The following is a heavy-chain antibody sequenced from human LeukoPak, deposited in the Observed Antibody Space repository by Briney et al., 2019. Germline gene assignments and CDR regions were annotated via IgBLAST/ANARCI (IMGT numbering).Heavy chain of an antibody. V-gene: IGHV6-1*01. CDR2: TYYRSQWYN. D-gene: IGHD5-18*01. Sequence: SRTLSLTCAISGDSVSNNSAAWNWIRQSPSRGLEWLGRTYYRSQWYNHYAVSVKSRITINSDTSKNQFSLHLKSVTPEDTAVCYCAREKQGYNYDVFDYWGQGTLVTVSP. CDR1: GDSVSNNSAA. CDR3: AREKQGYNYDVFDY. J-gene: IGHJ4*02.